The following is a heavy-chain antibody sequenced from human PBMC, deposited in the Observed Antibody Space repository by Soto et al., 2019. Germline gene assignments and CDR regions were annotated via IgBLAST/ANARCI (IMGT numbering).Heavy chain of an antibody. CDR1: GASISGFY. D-gene: IGHD1-1*01. CDR3: VRDGTKTLRDWFDP. Sequence: SETLSLTCTVSGASISGFYWSWIRKSAGKGLEWIGRIYATGTTDYNPSLKSRVMMSVDTSKKQFSLKLRSVTAANTAVYYCVRDGTKTLRDWFDPWGQGISVTVSS. J-gene: IGHJ5*02. CDR2: IYATGTT. V-gene: IGHV4-4*07.